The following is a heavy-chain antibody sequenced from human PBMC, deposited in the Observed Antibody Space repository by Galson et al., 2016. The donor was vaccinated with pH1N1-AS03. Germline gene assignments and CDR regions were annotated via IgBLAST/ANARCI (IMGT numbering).Heavy chain of an antibody. CDR1: GFDFSGYY. CDR2: IGSSGSPI. CDR3: ARERILLSAAVPRTNWFDP. D-gene: IGHD2-2*01. J-gene: IGHJ5*02. V-gene: IGHV3-11*01. Sequence: SLRLSCAASGFDFSGYYMSWVRQAPGKGLEWISYIGSSGSPIVYADSVKGRFTISRDNAKNSVYLQMNILRAEDTAVYYCARERILLSAAVPRTNWFDPWGQGTLVTVSS.